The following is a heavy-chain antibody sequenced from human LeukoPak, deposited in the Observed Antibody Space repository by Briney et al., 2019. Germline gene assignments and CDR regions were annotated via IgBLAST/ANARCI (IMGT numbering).Heavy chain of an antibody. CDR1: GFTFSDYY. CDR2: ISGSGGST. J-gene: IGHJ4*02. V-gene: IGHV3-23*01. CDR3: AKVGAQGYYFDY. Sequence: GGSLRLSCAASGFTFSDYYMSWVRQAPGKGLEWVSAISGSGGSTYYADSVKGRFTISRDNSKNTLYLQMNSLRAEDTAVYYCAKVGAQGYYFDYWGQGTLVTVSS. D-gene: IGHD1-26*01.